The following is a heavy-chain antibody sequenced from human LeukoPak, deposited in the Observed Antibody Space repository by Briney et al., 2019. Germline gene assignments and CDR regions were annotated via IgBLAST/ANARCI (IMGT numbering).Heavy chain of an antibody. Sequence: PGGSLRLSCAASGFTFSSYAMHWVRQAPGKGLEWVAVISYDGSNKYYADSVKGRYTISRDNSKNTLYLQMNSLRAEDTAVYYCARDTGGGYFDYWGQGTLVTVSS. CDR3: ARDTGGGYFDY. J-gene: IGHJ4*02. CDR2: ISYDGSNK. V-gene: IGHV3-30-3*01. CDR1: GFTFSSYA. D-gene: IGHD1-26*01.